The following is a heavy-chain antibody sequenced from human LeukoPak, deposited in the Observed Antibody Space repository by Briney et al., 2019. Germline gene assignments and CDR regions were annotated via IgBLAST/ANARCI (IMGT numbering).Heavy chain of an antibody. CDR2: IYYSGST. CDR3: ASIQVVVVAATLNY. V-gene: IGHV4-39*01. D-gene: IGHD2-15*01. CDR1: GGSISSSSYY. Sequence: PSETLSLTCTVSGGSISSSSYYWDWIRQPPGKGLEWIGSIYYSGSTYYNPSLKSRVTISVDTSKNQFSLKLSSVTAADTAVYYCASIQVVVVAATLNYWGQGTLVTVSS. J-gene: IGHJ4*02.